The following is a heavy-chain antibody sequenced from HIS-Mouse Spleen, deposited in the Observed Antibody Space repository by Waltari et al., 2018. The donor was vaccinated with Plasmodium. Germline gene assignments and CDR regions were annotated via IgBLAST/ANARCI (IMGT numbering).Heavy chain of an antibody. CDR3: ARRYSSSWYWYFDL. CDR2: INHSGST. J-gene: IGHJ2*01. D-gene: IGHD6-13*01. V-gene: IGHV4-34*01. CDR1: GGSLSGYY. Sequence: QVQLQQWGAGLLKPSETLSLTCAVYGGSLSGYYWSWIRQPPGKGLEWIGEINHSGSTNYNPSLKSRVTISVDTSKNQFSLKLSSVTAADTAVYYCARRYSSSWYWYFDLWGRGTLVTVSS.